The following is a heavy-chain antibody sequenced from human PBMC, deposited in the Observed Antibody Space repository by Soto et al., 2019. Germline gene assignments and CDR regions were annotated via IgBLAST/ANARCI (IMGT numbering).Heavy chain of an antibody. J-gene: IGHJ6*04. CDR3: ATLLGGHQLYYIGLDV. Sequence: QMQLQESGPGLVKPSQTLSLNCTVSGYAMTSGGYYWSWVRHLPGRGLEWIGYIYYSGTTHYNPSLKSRISMSVDPSKNQFSLKLTSVTAADTAVYYCATLLGGHQLYYIGLDVWGEGTAVTVSS. D-gene: IGHD2-2*01. CDR2: IYYSGTT. CDR1: GYAMTSGGYY. V-gene: IGHV4-31*03.